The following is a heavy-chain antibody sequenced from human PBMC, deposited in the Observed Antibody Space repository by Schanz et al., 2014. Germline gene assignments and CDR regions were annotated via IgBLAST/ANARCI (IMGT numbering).Heavy chain of an antibody. CDR1: GFTFSDYA. J-gene: IGHJ4*02. Sequence: EVQLVESGGGLVQPGGSLIISCSASGFTFSDYALHWVRQAPGKGLEYVSAITSDGGGTYYADSVKGRFIISRDTSRNMLFSQMSSLTSDDTAVYYCARSPHYRERKQRSARPTTTNLWGQGTLVTVFS. V-gene: IGHV3-64D*06. D-gene: IGHD1-26*01. CDR2: ITSDGGGT. CDR3: ARSPHYRERKQRSARPTTTNL.